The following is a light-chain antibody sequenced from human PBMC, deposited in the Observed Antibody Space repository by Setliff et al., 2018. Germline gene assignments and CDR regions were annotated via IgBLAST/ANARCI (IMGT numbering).Light chain of an antibody. CDR2: DVS. CDR1: SSDVGGYNY. V-gene: IGLV2-11*01. Sequence: QSVLTQPRSVSGSPGQSVTISCTGTSSDVGGYNYVSWYQQHPGKAPKLMIYDVSKRPSGVPDRFSGSKSGNTASLTISGLQAEDEANYYCCSYAGSYGGFGGGTKGTVL. J-gene: IGLJ3*02. CDR3: CSYAGSYGG.